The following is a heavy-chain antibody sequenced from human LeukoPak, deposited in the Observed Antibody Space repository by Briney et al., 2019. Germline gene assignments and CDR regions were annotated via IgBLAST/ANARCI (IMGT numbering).Heavy chain of an antibody. CDR2: IYYSGST. CDR3: ARLRYSSSWYFDY. D-gene: IGHD6-13*01. CDR1: GGSTSSSSYY. Sequence: PSETLSLTCTVSGGSTSSSSYYWGWIRQPPGKGLEWIGSIYYSGSTNYNPSLKSRVTISVDMSKNQFSLKLSSVTAADTAVYYCARLRYSSSWYFDYWGQGTLVTVSS. V-gene: IGHV4-39*01. J-gene: IGHJ4*02.